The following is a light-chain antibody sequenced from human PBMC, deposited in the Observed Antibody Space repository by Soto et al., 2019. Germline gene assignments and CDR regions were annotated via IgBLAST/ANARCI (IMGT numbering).Light chain of an antibody. Sequence: QSVLTQPPSVSGAPGQRVTISCTGSSSNIGAGYDVHWYQQLPGTAPKLLIYGNNNRPSGVPDRFSGSKSGTSASLAVTGLQAEDESYYYCQSYDSSLGYVFATGTKVTV. V-gene: IGLV1-40*01. CDR2: GNN. J-gene: IGLJ1*01. CDR1: SSNIGAGYD. CDR3: QSYDSSLGYV.